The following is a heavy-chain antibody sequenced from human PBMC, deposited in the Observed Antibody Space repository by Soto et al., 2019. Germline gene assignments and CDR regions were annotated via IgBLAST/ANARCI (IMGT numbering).Heavy chain of an antibody. D-gene: IGHD3-10*01. CDR1: GFTFSSYA. Sequence: EVQLLESGGGLVQPGGSLRLSCAASGFTFSSYAMSWVYQAPGKGLEWVSAIGVSGDTTYYADSVKGRFTISRDNSKNTLYLQMGSLRAEETAVYYCAKVRRFGELRSLYWGQGTLVTVSS. CDR2: IGVSGDTT. V-gene: IGHV3-23*01. CDR3: AKVRRFGELRSLY. J-gene: IGHJ4*02.